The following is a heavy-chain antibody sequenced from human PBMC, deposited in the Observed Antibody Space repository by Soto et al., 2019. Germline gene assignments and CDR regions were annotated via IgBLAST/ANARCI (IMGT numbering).Heavy chain of an antibody. CDR3: ARGLVPANIDY. J-gene: IGHJ4*02. CDR1: GGSTRSYY. D-gene: IGHD6-6*01. CDR2: IYYSGST. V-gene: IGHV4-59*01. Sequence: QVQLQESGPGLVKPSETLSLTCTVSGGSTRSYYWSWIRQPPGKGLEWIGYIYYSGSTNYNPSLKSRVTISVDTSKNQFSLKLSSVTAAGTAVYYCARGLVPANIDYWGQGSLVTVSS.